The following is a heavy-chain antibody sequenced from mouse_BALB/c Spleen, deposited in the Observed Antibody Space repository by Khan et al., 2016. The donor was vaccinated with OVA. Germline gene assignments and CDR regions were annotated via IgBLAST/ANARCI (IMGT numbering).Heavy chain of an antibody. CDR2: INTSTGEP. J-gene: IGHJ3*01. CDR3: ARGLNYYGSWFAY. D-gene: IGHD1-1*01. Sequence: QIQLVQSGPELKKPGETVKISCKASGYTFTNYGMNWVKQAPGKGLKWMGWINTSTGEPTYADDFKGRFAFSLETSASTAYLQINNLKHEDMATYFCARGLNYYGSWFAYWGQGTLGTVSA. CDR1: GYTFTNYG. V-gene: IGHV9-1*02.